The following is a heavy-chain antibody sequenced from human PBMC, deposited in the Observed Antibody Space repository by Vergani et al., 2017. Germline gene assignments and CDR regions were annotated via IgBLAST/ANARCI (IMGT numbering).Heavy chain of an antibody. CDR1: GYSFTSYW. CDR3: ARHVCSSTSGSPFDY. CDR2: IDPSDSYT. Sequence: EVQLVQSGAEVKKPGESLRISCKGSGYSFTSYWISWVRQMPGKGLQWMGRIDPSDSYTNYSPSFQGHVTISADKSISTAYLQWSSLKASDTAMYYCARHVCSSTSGSPFDYWGQETLVTVSS. D-gene: IGHD2-2*01. V-gene: IGHV5-10-1*03. J-gene: IGHJ4*02.